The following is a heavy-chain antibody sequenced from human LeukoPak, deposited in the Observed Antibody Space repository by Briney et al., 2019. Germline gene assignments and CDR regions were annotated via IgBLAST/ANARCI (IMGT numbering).Heavy chain of an antibody. V-gene: IGHV1-69*06. J-gene: IGHJ6*02. Sequence: SVKLSCKASGGTFSSYAISWVRQAPAQGLERVGGIIPTFGTTKYAQKFQERVTITADKSTSTAYMELSSLRSEDTAVYYCARDPSLFSRYNWSDIPYHYGMDVWGQGTTVTVSS. CDR3: ARDPSLFSRYNWSDIPYHYGMDV. D-gene: IGHD1-20*01. CDR2: IIPTFGTT. CDR1: GGTFSSYA.